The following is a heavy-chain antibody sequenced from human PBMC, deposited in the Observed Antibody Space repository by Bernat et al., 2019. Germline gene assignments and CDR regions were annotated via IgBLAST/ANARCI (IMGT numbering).Heavy chain of an antibody. V-gene: IGHV3-13*01. D-gene: IGHD2-2*01. CDR2: IGTSGVT. Sequence: EVQLVESGGGLVQPGGSLRLSCAVAGFTFSSHDMHWVRQPTGKGLEWVSAIGTSGVTYYSDSVKGRFTISRENAKNTLYLQMSSLRAGDTAVYYCARGRIPSCSSATCQKGNWFDPWGQGTLVTVSS. CDR3: ARGRIPSCSSATCQKGNWFDP. J-gene: IGHJ5*02. CDR1: GFTFSSHD.